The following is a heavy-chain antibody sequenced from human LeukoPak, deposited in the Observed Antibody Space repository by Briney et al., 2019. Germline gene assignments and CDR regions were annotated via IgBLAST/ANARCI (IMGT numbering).Heavy chain of an antibody. CDR2: INLNSGGT. CDR3: AREVADDYFDY. J-gene: IGHJ4*02. Sequence: ASVKVSCKASGYTFTGYYMHWVRQAPGQGLEWMGWINLNSGGTNYAQKFQGWVTMTRDTSISTAYMELSRLRSEDTAVYYCAREVADDYFDYWGQGTLVTVSS. V-gene: IGHV1-2*04. CDR1: GYTFTGYY. D-gene: IGHD6-19*01.